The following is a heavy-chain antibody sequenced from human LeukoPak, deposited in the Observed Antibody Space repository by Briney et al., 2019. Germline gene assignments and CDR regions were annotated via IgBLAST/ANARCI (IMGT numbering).Heavy chain of an antibody. J-gene: IGHJ6*03. Sequence: PSETLSLTCTVYGGSFSGYYWSWIRQPPGKGLEWIGEINHSGSTNYNPSLKSRVTISVDTSKNQFSLKLSSVTAADTAVYYCARRDVYRYYMDVWGKGTTVTASS. D-gene: IGHD5/OR15-5a*01. CDR3: ARRDVYRYYMDV. CDR2: INHSGST. CDR1: GGSFSGYY. V-gene: IGHV4-34*01.